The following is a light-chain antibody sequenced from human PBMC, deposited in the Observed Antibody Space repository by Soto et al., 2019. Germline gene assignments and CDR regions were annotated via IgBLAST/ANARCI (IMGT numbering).Light chain of an antibody. CDR3: NSYAGSNIV. CDR2: EVY. J-gene: IGLJ1*01. CDR1: SSDVGGYNY. V-gene: IGLV2-8*01. Sequence: QSVLTQAPSASGSPGQSVTISCTGTSSDVGGYNYVSWYQQHPGQAPKLMIYEVYKRPSGVPDRFSGSKSGNTASLTVSGLQAEDEADYYCNSYAGSNIVFGTGTKVTVL.